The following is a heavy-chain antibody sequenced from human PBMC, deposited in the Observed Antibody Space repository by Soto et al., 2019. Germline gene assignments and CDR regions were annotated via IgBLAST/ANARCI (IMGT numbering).Heavy chain of an antibody. V-gene: IGHV4-31*03. Sequence: QVQLQESGPGLVKPSQTLSLTCTVSGGSISSGGYYWSWIRQHPGKGLEWIGYIYYSGSPYYNPSPQGRVPISVGTSKNPFSLKLSSVTAADTAVYYCAREVEGSGYDCDGMDVWGQGTTVTVSS. J-gene: IGHJ6*02. D-gene: IGHD5-12*01. CDR3: AREVEGSGYDCDGMDV. CDR2: IYYSGSP. CDR1: GGSISSGGYY.